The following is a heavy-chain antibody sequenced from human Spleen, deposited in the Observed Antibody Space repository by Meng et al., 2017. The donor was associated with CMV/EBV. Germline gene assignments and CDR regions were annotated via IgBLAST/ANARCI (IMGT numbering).Heavy chain of an antibody. CDR2: IYYSGRT. CDR1: GYVSSGAYY. J-gene: IGHJ5*02. CDR3: ARGLEPWGAGGWFDP. V-gene: IGHV4-61*03. D-gene: IGHD1-1*01. Sequence: GYVSSGAYYWTWIRQPPGKGLEWIGYIYYSGRTNYNSSLKSRITISSDASKNHFSLKLSSVTVADTAIYYCARGLEPWGAGGWFDPWGQGTLVTVSS.